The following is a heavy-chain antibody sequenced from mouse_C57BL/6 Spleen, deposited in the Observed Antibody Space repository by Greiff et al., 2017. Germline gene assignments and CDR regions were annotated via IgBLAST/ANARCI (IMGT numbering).Heavy chain of an antibody. J-gene: IGHJ4*01. V-gene: IGHV1-82*01. CDR1: GYAFSSSW. CDR2: IYPGDGDT. D-gene: IGHD1-1*01. Sequence: QVQLQQSGPELVKPGASVKISCKASGYAFSSSWMNWVKQRPGKGLEWIGRIYPGDGDTNYNGKFKGKATLTADKSSSTAYMQLSSLTSEDSAVYFCAREGELGSSHYYAMDDWGQGTSVTVSS. CDR3: AREGELGSSHYYAMDD.